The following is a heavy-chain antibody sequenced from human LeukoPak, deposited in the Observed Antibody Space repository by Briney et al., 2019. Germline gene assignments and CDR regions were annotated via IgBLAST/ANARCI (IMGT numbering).Heavy chain of an antibody. V-gene: IGHV3-23*01. CDR1: GFTFSSYA. Sequence: GGSLRLSCAASGFTFSSYAMSWVRQAPGKGLNWVADITSSGGYTYSADSVKGRSTISRDNSKNTLQLQMSSLRDEDTAVYYCAKGGGGSYGLYYFDYWGQGTLVTVSS. J-gene: IGHJ4*02. D-gene: IGHD5-18*01. CDR3: AKGGGGSYGLYYFDY. CDR2: ITSSGGYT.